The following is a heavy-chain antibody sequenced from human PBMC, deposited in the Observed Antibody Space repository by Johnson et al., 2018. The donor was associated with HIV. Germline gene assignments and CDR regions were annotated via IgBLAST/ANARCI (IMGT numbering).Heavy chain of an antibody. Sequence: VQLVESGGGLVKPGGSLRLSCVVSGFTVSSSYLTWVRQAPGKGLEWVSLIYSSGTPDYADSVQGRFTISRDNSKNTLYLQMISLRAEDTALYYCAKEGSSSPWAFDIWGQGTMVTVSS. D-gene: IGHD2-15*01. CDR1: GFTVSSSY. CDR3: AKEGSSSPWAFDI. V-gene: IGHV3-66*02. J-gene: IGHJ3*02. CDR2: IYSSGTP.